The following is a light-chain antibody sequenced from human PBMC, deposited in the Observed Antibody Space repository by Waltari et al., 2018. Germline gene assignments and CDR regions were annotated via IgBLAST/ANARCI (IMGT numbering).Light chain of an antibody. V-gene: IGKV3-15*01. J-gene: IGKJ2*01. Sequence: EIVMTQSPASLSVSPGERATLSCRASQSVGNSLAWYQLRPGQAPRLLIYGASTRATGIPARFSGSGSGTEFTLTITSLQSEDFAIYYCQQYNTWPPMYTFGQWTKLEIK. CDR1: QSVGNS. CDR2: GAS. CDR3: QQYNTWPPMYT.